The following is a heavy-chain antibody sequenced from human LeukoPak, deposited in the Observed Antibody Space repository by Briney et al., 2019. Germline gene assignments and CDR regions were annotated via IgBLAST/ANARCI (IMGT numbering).Heavy chain of an antibody. CDR3: VRDDHSGTSYV. Sequence: GGSLRLSCVASGFIFSTYGIHWVRQAPGKGLEWVAVIWYDGSNRFYADSVKGRFTISRDDSKNTLYLQMDSLRVEDTAAYYCVRDDHSGTSYVWGQGTLVTVSS. V-gene: IGHV3-33*01. J-gene: IGHJ4*02. CDR2: IWYDGSNR. D-gene: IGHD1-26*01. CDR1: GFIFSTYG.